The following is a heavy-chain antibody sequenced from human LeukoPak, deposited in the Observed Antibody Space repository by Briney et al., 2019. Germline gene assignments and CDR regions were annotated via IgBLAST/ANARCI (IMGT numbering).Heavy chain of an antibody. Sequence: ASVKVSCKASGHTFTSYYMHWVRQAPGQGLEWMGIINPSGGSTSYAQKFQGRVAMTRDTSTSTVYMELSSLRSEDTAVYYCASQRTGVDTAMVNDWFDPWGQGTLVTVSS. CDR1: GHTFTSYY. CDR2: INPSGGST. J-gene: IGHJ5*02. D-gene: IGHD5-18*01. CDR3: ASQRTGVDTAMVNDWFDP. V-gene: IGHV1-46*01.